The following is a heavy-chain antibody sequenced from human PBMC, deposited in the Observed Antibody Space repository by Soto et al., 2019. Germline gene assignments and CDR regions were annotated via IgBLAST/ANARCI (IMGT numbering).Heavy chain of an antibody. V-gene: IGHV3-30*18. D-gene: IGHD1-1*01. J-gene: IGHJ4*02. Sequence: GGSLRLSGEGSVFTFSRYGMHWVRQAPGMGLEWVAVVSHDGLAQYYGDSVMGRFTISRDNSQNTLYLQMNSLRTEDTAIYYCAKETIQVGGPNYFDYWGQGALVTVSS. CDR2: VSHDGLAQ. CDR1: VFTFSRYG. CDR3: AKETIQVGGPNYFDY.